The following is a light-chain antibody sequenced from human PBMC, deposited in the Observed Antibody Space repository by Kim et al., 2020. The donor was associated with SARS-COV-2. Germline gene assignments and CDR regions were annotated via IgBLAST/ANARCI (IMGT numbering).Light chain of an antibody. CDR3: SSYTSSSTLEV. Sequence: SITSSCTGTRSDVGGYNYVSWYQQHPGKAPKLMIYDVSNRPSGVSNRFSGSKSGNTASLTISGLQAEDEADYYCSSYTSSSTLEVFGTGTKVTVL. CDR1: RSDVGGYNY. V-gene: IGLV2-14*03. J-gene: IGLJ1*01. CDR2: DVS.